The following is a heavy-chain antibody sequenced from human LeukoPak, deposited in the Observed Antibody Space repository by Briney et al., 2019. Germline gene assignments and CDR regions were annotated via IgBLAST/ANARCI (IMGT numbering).Heavy chain of an antibody. Sequence: GGSLRLSCAASGFTFTNSCMTWVRQAPGKGLEWVANIKQDGSEKHYVDSVEGRFTISRDNAKNSLSLQMNSLRVEDTAVYYCARDRAAKYWGQGTLVTVSS. CDR1: GFTFTNSC. D-gene: IGHD2-15*01. J-gene: IGHJ4*02. CDR2: IKQDGSEK. V-gene: IGHV3-7*03. CDR3: ARDRAAKY.